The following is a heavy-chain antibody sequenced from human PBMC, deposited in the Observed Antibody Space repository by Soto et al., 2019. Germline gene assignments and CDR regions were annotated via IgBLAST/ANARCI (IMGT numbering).Heavy chain of an antibody. Sequence: GSAQVKPRQPLTLTCTFSGFSLTTSGVGVGWIRQSPGRAPEWLALIYWDDDKRYSPSLKSRLTITKDASKNQVVLTMADLDPADTATYYCAHRVLRTVFGLVTTTAIYFDFWGQGTPVAVSS. V-gene: IGHV2-5*02. D-gene: IGHD3-3*01. J-gene: IGHJ4*02. CDR2: IYWDDDK. CDR1: GFSLTTSGVG. CDR3: AHRVLRTVFGLVTTTAIYFDF.